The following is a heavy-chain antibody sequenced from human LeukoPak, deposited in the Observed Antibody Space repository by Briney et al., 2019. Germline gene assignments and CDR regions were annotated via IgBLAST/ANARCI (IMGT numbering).Heavy chain of an antibody. J-gene: IGHJ6*02. V-gene: IGHV3-23*01. D-gene: IGHD3-10*01. CDR2: ISGSGGST. CDR1: GFTFSSYA. Sequence: GGSLRLSCAASGFTFSSYAMSWVRQAPGKGLEWVSAISGSGGSTYYADSVKGRFTISRDNAKNTLYLQMNSLRAEDTALYYCAKLSGYYGSGSPPTDYYYYGMDVWGQGTTVTVSS. CDR3: AKLSGYYGSGSPPTDYYYYGMDV.